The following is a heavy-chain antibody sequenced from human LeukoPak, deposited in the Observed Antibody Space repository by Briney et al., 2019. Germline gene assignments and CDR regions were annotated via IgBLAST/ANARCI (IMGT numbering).Heavy chain of an antibody. Sequence: SETLSLTCTVSGGSISSGSYYWGWIRQPPGKGLEWIGSIYYSGSTYYNPSLKSRVTISVDTSKNQFSLMLTSVTAADTAVYYCARFTPSSDYQFAFDYWGQGTLVTVSS. CDR3: ARFTPSSDYQFAFDY. D-gene: IGHD4-11*01. CDR1: GGSISSGSYY. V-gene: IGHV4-39*01. CDR2: IYYSGST. J-gene: IGHJ4*02.